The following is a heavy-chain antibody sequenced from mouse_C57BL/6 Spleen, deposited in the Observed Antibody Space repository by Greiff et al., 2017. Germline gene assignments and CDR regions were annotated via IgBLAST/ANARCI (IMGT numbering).Heavy chain of an antibody. Sequence: QVQLQQPGAELVRPGSSVKLSCKASGYTFTSYWMDWVKQRPGQGLEWIGNIYPSDSETHYNQKFKDKATLTVDKSSSTAYMQLSSLTSEDSAVYYCARSGDYDVFDYWGQGTTLTVSS. CDR1: GYTFTSYW. J-gene: IGHJ2*01. V-gene: IGHV1-61*01. D-gene: IGHD2-4*01. CDR2: IYPSDSET. CDR3: ARSGDYDVFDY.